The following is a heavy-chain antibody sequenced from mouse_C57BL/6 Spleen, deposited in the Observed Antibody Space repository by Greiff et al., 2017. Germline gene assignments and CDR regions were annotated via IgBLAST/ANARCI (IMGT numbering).Heavy chain of an antibody. CDR2: IHPNSGST. Sequence: QVQLQQPGAELVKPGASVKLSCKASGYTFTSYWMHWVKQRPGQGLEWIGMIHPNSGSTNYNEKFKSKATLTVDKSSSTAYMQLSSLTSEDSAVYYCARSLYYGTTGDYFDYWGQGTTLTVSS. J-gene: IGHJ2*01. CDR1: GYTFTSYW. D-gene: IGHD2-1*01. CDR3: ARSLYYGTTGDYFDY. V-gene: IGHV1-64*01.